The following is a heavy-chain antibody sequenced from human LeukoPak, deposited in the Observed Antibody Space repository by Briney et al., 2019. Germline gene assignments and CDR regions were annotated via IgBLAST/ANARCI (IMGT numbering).Heavy chain of an antibody. CDR1: GYTFPSYY. D-gene: IGHD2-2*01. CDR3: AREFVCSSTSCHFDY. J-gene: IGHJ4*02. V-gene: IGHV1-2*02. CDR2: INPNSGGT. Sequence: GASVKVSCKASGYTFPSYYMHWVRQAPGQGLEWMGWINPNSGGTNYAQKFQGRVTMTRDTSISTAYMELSRLRSDDTAAYYCAREFVCSSTSCHFDYWGQGTLVTVSS.